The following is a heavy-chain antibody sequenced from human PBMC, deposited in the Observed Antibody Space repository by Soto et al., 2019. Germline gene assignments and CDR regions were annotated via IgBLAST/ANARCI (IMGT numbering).Heavy chain of an antibody. CDR1: GGSIRSGGYY. J-gene: IGHJ4*02. CDR3: ARAMGAINYFDY. V-gene: IGHV4-31*03. Sequence: QVQLQESGPGLVKPSQTLSLTCTVSGGSIRSGGYYWSWLRQHPGKGLEWIGYFYYSGNTYNNPSLKSRLTISGDTSKNQFSLNLSSVTAADTAVYYCARAMGAINYFDYWGQGTLVTVSS. CDR2: FYYSGNT. D-gene: IGHD1-26*01.